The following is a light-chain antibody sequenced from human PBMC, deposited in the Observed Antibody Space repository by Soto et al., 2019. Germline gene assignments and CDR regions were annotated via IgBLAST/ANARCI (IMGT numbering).Light chain of an antibody. CDR1: QSISSY. J-gene: IGKJ1*01. V-gene: IGKV1-39*01. CDR2: AAS. Sequence: DIQMTQSPSSLSASVGDRVTITCRASQSISSYLNWYQQKPGKAPKLLIYAASSLQSGVPSRFSGSGSGTDFTLTISSLQPEDFETYYCQQSYSTPETFGQGTKVEIK. CDR3: QQSYSTPET.